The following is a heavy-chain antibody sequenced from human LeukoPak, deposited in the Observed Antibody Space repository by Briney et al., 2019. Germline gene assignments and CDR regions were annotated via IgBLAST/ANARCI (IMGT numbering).Heavy chain of an antibody. CDR3: ARRRHNFDFYDV. D-gene: IGHD3/OR15-3a*01. V-gene: IGHV4-39*01. Sequence: PSLKSRVTISVDTSKNQFSLDLSSATAAVTAVYYCARRRHNFDFYDVWGRGTRVTVSS. J-gene: IGHJ3*01.